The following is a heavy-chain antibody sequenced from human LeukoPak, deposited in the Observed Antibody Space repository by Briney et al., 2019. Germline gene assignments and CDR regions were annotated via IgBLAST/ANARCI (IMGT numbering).Heavy chain of an antibody. CDR2: ISAYNGNT. CDR1: GYTFTSYG. D-gene: IGHD6-19*01. CDR3: ARAVAGTGFDY. V-gene: IGHV1-18*01. Sequence: ASVKVSCKASGYTFTSYGISWVRQAPGQGLEWMGWISAYNGNTNYAQKLQGRVTMTTDTSTSTVYMELRSLRSDDTAVYYCARAVAGTGFDYWGQGTLVTVSS. J-gene: IGHJ4*02.